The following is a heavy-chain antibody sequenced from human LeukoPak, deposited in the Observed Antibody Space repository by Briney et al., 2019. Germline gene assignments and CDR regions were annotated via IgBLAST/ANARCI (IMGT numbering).Heavy chain of an antibody. CDR2: IYCSGST. D-gene: IGHD3-22*01. CDR1: GGSIRSSSYY. CDR3: ARRKGYSSSLDY. J-gene: IGHJ4*02. Sequence: PSETLSLTCTVSGGSIRSSSYYWGWIRQPPGKGLEWIGSIYCSGSTYYNASLKSRVTISVDTSRNQFSLTLSSVTAADTAVYYCARRKGYSSSLDYWGQGTLVTVSS. V-gene: IGHV4-39*01.